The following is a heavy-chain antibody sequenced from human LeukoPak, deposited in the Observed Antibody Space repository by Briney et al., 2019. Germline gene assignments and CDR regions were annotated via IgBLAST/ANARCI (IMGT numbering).Heavy chain of an antibody. CDR1: GFTFSSYW. V-gene: IGHV3-74*01. Sequence: GGSLRLSCAASGFTFSSYWMHWVRQGPGKGLVWVSRINSDGRSASYADSVKGRFTISRDNAKNTLYLQMNSLRAEDTAVYYCARDLRTPSDTNIAIDYWGQGTLVTVSS. CDR3: ARDLRTPSDTNIAIDY. CDR2: INSDGRSA. J-gene: IGHJ4*02. D-gene: IGHD4-23*01.